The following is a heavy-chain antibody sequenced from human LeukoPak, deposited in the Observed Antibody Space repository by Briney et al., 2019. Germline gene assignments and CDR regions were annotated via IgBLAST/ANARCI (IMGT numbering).Heavy chain of an antibody. J-gene: IGHJ4*02. CDR3: ARVGLYCSGGSCYSVFAY. CDR1: GFTFSSYD. Sequence: GGSLRLSCAASGFTFSSYDMHWVRQATGKGLEWVSAIGTAGDPYYPGSVKVRFTISRENATNPLYLQMNSLRAGETAVYYCARVGLYCSGGSCYSVFAYWGQGTLVTVYS. D-gene: IGHD2-15*01. V-gene: IGHV3-13*05. CDR2: IGTAGDP.